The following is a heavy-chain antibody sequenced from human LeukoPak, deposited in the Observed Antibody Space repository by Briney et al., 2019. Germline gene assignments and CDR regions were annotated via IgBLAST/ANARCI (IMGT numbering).Heavy chain of an antibody. CDR3: ARQLDIVVVPAAMGVWFDP. D-gene: IGHD2-2*01. V-gene: IGHV3-7*04. Sequence: GGSLRLSCAASGFTFSSYWMSWVRQAPGKGLEWVANIKQDGSEKYYVDSVKGRFTISRDNAKNSLYLQMNSLRAEDTAVYCCARQLDIVVVPAAMGVWFDPWGQGTLVTVSS. CDR1: GFTFSSYW. CDR2: IKQDGSEK. J-gene: IGHJ5*02.